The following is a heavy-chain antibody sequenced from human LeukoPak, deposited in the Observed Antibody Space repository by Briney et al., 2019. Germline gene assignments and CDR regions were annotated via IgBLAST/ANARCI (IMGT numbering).Heavy chain of an antibody. CDR1: GFTFSSYA. J-gene: IGHJ4*02. D-gene: IGHD6-13*01. CDR2: ISYDGSNK. Sequence: GRSLRLSCAASGFTFSSYAMHWVRQAPGKGLEWVAVISYDGSNKYYADSVKGRFTISRDNSKNTLYLQMNSLRAEDTAVYYCARGRSSSWCIDYWGQGTLVTVSS. CDR3: ARGRSSSWCIDY. V-gene: IGHV3-30*04.